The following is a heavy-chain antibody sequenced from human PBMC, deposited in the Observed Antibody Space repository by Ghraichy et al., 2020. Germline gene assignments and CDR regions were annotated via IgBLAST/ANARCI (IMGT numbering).Heavy chain of an antibody. V-gene: IGHV3-7*03. CDR1: GFTFSSYW. Sequence: GGSLRLSCAASGFTFSSYWMSWVRLAPGTGLEWVANINQDGSEKYYVDSVKGRFTIARDNANNSLDLQMNSLRAEDTAVYYCARDIASRLSDYWGPGNLVTVPS. J-gene: IGHJ4*02. D-gene: IGHD6-6*01. CDR2: INQDGSEK. CDR3: ARDIASRLSDY.